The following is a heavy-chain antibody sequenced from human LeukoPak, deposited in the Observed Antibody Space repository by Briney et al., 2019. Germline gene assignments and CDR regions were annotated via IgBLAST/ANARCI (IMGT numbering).Heavy chain of an antibody. CDR3: AKRGPGYDKSTYPPHYFDY. V-gene: IGHV3-23*01. J-gene: IGHJ4*02. D-gene: IGHD3-22*01. CDR1: GFTFITYA. Sequence: GGSLRLSCAASGFTFITYAMSWVRQAPGKGPEWVSGISVSGGRTDYADSVKGRFTISRDNSKSTLYLQMNSLRAEDTAVYYCAKRGPGYDKSTYPPHYFDYWGQGTLVTVSS. CDR2: ISVSGGRT.